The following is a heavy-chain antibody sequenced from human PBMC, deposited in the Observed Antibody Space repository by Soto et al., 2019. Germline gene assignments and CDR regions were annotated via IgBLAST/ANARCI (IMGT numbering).Heavy chain of an antibody. CDR1: GFTFSSYA. CDR3: AREGYCSGGSCPLGY. J-gene: IGHJ4*02. D-gene: IGHD2-15*01. CDR2: ISYDGSNK. V-gene: IGHV3-30-3*01. Sequence: PGGSLRLSCAASGFTFSSYAMHWVRQAPGKGLEWVAVISYDGSNKYYADSVKGRFTISRDNSKNTLYLQMNSLRAEDTAVYYCAREGYCSGGSCPLGYWGQGTLVTVS.